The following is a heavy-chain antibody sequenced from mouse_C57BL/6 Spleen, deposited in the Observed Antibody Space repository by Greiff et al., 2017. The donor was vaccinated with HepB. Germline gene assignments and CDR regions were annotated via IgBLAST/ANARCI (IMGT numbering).Heavy chain of an antibody. J-gene: IGHJ1*03. D-gene: IGHD2-4*01. Sequence: EVQRVESGGGLVKPGGSLKLSCAASGFTFSDYGMHWVRQAPEKGLEWVAYISSGSSTIYYADTVKGRFTISRDNAKNTLFLQMTSLRSEDTAMYYCARRTYYDYWYFDVWGTGTTVTVSS. V-gene: IGHV5-17*01. CDR3: ARRTYYDYWYFDV. CDR2: ISSGSSTI. CDR1: GFTFSDYG.